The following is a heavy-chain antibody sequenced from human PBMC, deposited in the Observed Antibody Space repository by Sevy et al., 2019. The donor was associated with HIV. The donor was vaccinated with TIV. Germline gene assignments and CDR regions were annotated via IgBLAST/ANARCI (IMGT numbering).Heavy chain of an antibody. D-gene: IGHD5-12*01. J-gene: IGHJ5*02. CDR3: ARARGYSGYDWGNWFDP. Sequence: GGSLRLSCAASGFTLSDYYMTWIRQAPGKGLEWLSYISSSGSTISYADSVKGRFTISRDNAKNSLYLQINSLRAEDTAVYYCARARGYSGYDWGNWFDPWGQGTLVTVSS. CDR1: GFTLSDYY. V-gene: IGHV3-11*04. CDR2: ISSSGSTI.